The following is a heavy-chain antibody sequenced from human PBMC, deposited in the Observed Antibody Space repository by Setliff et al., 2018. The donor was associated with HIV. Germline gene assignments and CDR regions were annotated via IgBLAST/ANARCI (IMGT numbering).Heavy chain of an antibody. V-gene: IGHV1-69*10. CDR3: ASHPAWESGI. J-gene: IGHJ3*02. CDR1: GGTFTNSA. D-gene: IGHD1-26*01. CDR2: IVPILGIA. Sequence: GASVKVSCKASGGTFTNSAIGWVRQAPGQGLEWMGAIVPILGIANSAQKFQGRVTITTDESTNTAYMELSSLRSDDTAVYYCASHPAWESGIWGQGTMVTVSS.